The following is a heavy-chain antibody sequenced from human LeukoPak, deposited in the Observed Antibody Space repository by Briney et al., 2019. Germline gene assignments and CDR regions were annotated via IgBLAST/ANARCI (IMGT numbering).Heavy chain of an antibody. V-gene: IGHV3-23*01. Sequence: SGGSLRLSCAASGFTFSSYALTWVRQAPGKGLEWVSTISGSGGSTYYADSVKGRFTISRDNSKNTLYLQMNSLRAEDTAVYYCASHEVLRYFDWRRFDYWGQGTLVTVSS. CDR2: ISGSGGST. CDR1: GFTFSSYA. D-gene: IGHD3-9*01. CDR3: ASHEVLRYFDWRRFDY. J-gene: IGHJ4*02.